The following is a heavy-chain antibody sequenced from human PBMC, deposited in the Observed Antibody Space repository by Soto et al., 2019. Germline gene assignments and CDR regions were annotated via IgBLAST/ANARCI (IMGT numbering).Heavy chain of an antibody. V-gene: IGHV1-18*01. CDR3: ARKYSSLPEYS. D-gene: IGHD3-22*01. CDR2: IGVDNGRT. CDR1: GYTFTTAG. J-gene: IGHJ4*02. Sequence: ASVKVSCKASGYTFTTAGDTWLRQAPGQGLEWMGWIGVDNGRTNYAQKFQGRVTVTTDTSTSTAYMELRTLTSDDTAVYYCARKYSSLPEYSWGQGTPVTVSS.